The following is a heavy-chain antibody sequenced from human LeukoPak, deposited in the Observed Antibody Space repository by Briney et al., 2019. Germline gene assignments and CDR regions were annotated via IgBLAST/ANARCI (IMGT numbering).Heavy chain of an antibody. CDR2: ISGSSIYI. CDR3: ARDPPYSDSSGYYYDY. Sequence: GGSLRLSCAASGFTFSTYSMNWVRQAPGKGLEWVSSISGSSIYIYYADSVKGRFTISRDNAKNSLYHQMNSLRAEDTAVYYCARDPPYSDSSGYYYDYWGQGTLVTVSS. V-gene: IGHV3-21*01. J-gene: IGHJ4*02. CDR1: GFTFSTYS. D-gene: IGHD3-22*01.